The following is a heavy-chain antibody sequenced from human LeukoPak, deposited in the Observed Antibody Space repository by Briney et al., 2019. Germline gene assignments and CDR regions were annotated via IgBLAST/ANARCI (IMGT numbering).Heavy chain of an antibody. J-gene: IGHJ6*03. Sequence: PGGSLRLSCAASGFIFSNYWMTWVRQAPGKGLEWVADIKQDGSEKLYVKSVRGRFTISRDSAKMSLFLQMNSLRAEDTAVYYCARDNGVVHGVYYMDVWGKGTTVTVS. CDR1: GFIFSNYW. D-gene: IGHD3-3*01. CDR2: IKQDGSEK. V-gene: IGHV3-7*01. CDR3: ARDNGVVHGVYYMDV.